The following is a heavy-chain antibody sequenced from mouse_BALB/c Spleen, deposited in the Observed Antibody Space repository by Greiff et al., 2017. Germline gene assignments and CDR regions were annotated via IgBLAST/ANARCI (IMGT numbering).Heavy chain of an antibody. CDR3: ARESYRYAGWFAY. J-gene: IGHJ3*01. D-gene: IGHD2-14*01. CDR2: ISYDGSN. CDR1: GYSITSGYY. V-gene: IGHV3-6*02. Sequence: EVKLMESGPGLVKPSQSLSLTCSVTGYSITSGYYWNLIRQFPGNKLEWMGYISYDGSNNYNPSLKNRISITRYTSKNQFFLKLNSVTTEDAATYYCARESYRYAGWFAYWGQGTLVTVSA.